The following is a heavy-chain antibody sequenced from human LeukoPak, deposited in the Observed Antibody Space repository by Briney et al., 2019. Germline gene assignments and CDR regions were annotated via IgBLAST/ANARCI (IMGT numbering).Heavy chain of an antibody. CDR3: ARETDSTLFDY. CDR2: ISSSGSTI. J-gene: IGHJ4*02. V-gene: IGHV3-48*04. D-gene: IGHD2-2*01. Sequence: GGSLRLSCAASGFTFSSYSMNWVRQAPGKGLEWVSYISSSGSTIYYSDSVKGRFTISRDNAKNSLDLQMNILRAEDTAVYYCARETDSTLFDYWGQGTLVTVSS. CDR1: GFTFSSYS.